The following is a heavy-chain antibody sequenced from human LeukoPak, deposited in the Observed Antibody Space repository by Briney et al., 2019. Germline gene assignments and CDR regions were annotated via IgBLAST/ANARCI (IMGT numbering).Heavy chain of an antibody. CDR2: IYYSGST. V-gene: IGHV4-59*01. CDR3: ARSQAYMDV. Sequence: SETLSLTCTVSGGSISSYYWSWIRQPPGKGLEWIGYIYYSGSTNYNPSLKSRVTISVDTSKNQFSLKLSSVTAADTAVYYCARSQAYMDVWGKGTTVTVSS. CDR1: GGSISSYY. J-gene: IGHJ6*03.